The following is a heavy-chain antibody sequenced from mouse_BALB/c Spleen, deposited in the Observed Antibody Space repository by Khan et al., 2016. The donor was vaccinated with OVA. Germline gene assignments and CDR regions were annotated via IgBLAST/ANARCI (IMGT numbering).Heavy chain of an antibody. CDR1: GFTFSTYG. D-gene: IGHD4-1*01. CDR2: INSDGDYT. Sequence: VQLKESGGDLVKPGGSLRLSCAASGFTFSTYGMSWVRQPPDKRLEWVATINSDGDYTYYPDTVKGRSTISRNNAENTLYLQMSSLQSEDTAIYYCASHLTGSFAYWGQGTLVTVSA. V-gene: IGHV5-6*01. CDR3: ASHLTGSFAY. J-gene: IGHJ3*01.